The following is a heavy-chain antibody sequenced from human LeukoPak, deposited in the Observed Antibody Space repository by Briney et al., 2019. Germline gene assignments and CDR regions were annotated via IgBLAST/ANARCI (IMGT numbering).Heavy chain of an antibody. CDR3: ERGGAQRWPFDY. J-gene: IGHJ4*02. D-gene: IGHD4-23*01. CDR1: GDSVSVNSAA. CDR2: TYYRSKWYN. V-gene: IGHV6-1*01. Sequence: SQTLSLTCAISGDSVSVNSAACNWIRQSPSRGHEWLGRTYYRSKWYNDYAVSVKSRITINPDTSKNQFSLHLYSVTPEDTAVYYCERGGAQRWPFDYWGQGTLVTVTS.